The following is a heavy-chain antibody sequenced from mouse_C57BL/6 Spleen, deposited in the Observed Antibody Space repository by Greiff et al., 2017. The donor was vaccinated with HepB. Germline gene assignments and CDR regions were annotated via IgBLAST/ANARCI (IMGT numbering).Heavy chain of an antibody. V-gene: IGHV1-64*01. J-gene: IGHJ4*01. CDR2: IHPNSGST. CDR3: ARGGDYYAMDY. CDR1: GYTFTSYW. Sequence: VQLQQSGAELVKPGASVKLSCKASGYTFTSYWMHWVKQRPGQGLEWIGMIHPNSGSTNYNEKFKSKATLTVDKSSSTAYMQLSSLTSEDSAVYYCARGGDYYAMDYWGQGTSVTVSS.